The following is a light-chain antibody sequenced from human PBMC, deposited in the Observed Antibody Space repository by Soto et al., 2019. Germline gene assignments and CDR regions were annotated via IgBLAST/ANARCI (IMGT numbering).Light chain of an antibody. CDR3: QQYYSTPLT. CDR2: WAS. CDR1: QSVLYSSNNKNY. V-gene: IGKV4-1*01. J-gene: IGKJ4*01. Sequence: DIVMTQSPDSLAVSLGERATINCKSSQSVLYSSNNKNYLAWHQQKPGQPPKLLIYWASTRESGVPDRFSGSGSGTDFTLTISSLQAEDVAVYYCQQYYSTPLTFGGETKVEIK.